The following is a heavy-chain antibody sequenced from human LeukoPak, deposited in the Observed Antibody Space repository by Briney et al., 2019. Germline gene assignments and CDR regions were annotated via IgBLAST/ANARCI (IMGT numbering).Heavy chain of an antibody. J-gene: IGHJ3*02. Sequence: GGSLRLSCAASGFTFSSYWMSWVRQAPGKGLEWVANIRQDGSEKYYVDSVKGRFTISRDNAKNSLYLQMNSLRAEDTAVYYCASCCGSYLGAFDIWGQGAMVTVSS. CDR2: IRQDGSEK. D-gene: IGHD1-26*01. CDR3: ASCCGSYLGAFDI. CDR1: GFTFSSYW. V-gene: IGHV3-7*03.